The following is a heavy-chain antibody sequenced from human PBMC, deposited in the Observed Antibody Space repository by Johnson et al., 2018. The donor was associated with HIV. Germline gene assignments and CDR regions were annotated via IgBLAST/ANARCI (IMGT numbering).Heavy chain of an antibody. CDR3: ARDSTPWGGDYVGYAFDL. V-gene: IGHV3-11*04. CDR2: ISSSGISI. J-gene: IGHJ3*01. Sequence: QVQLVESGGGLVKPGGSLRLSCAASGFTFSDYYMSWIRQAPGKGLECLSYISSSGISIYYIDSVKGRFTISRDNAKNSLYLQMSSLRAEDTAVYFCARDSTPWGGDYVGYAFDLWGKGTMVTVSS. D-gene: IGHD4-17*01. CDR1: GFTFSDYY.